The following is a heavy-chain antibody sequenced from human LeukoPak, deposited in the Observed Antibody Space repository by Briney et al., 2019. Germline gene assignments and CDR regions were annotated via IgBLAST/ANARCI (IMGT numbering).Heavy chain of an antibody. V-gene: IGHV3-33*01. D-gene: IGHD6-13*01. CDR1: GFTFSSYG. CDR3: ARDSSSWYFDY. Sequence: GGSLRLSCAASGFTFSSYGMHWVRQAPGKGLEWGAVIWYDGSNKYYADSVKGRFTIYRDNSKNTLYRHMNSRRAEDTAVYYCARDSSSWYFDYWGQGTLVTVSS. CDR2: IWYDGSNK. J-gene: IGHJ4*02.